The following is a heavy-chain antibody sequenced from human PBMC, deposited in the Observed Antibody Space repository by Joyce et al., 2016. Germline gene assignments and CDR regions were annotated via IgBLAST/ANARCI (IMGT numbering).Heavy chain of an antibody. D-gene: IGHD5-24*01. J-gene: IGHJ4*02. Sequence: EVQLVESGGGLVQPGGSLRLSCAASGFTFSSYWMSWVRQSPGKGLGWVVNINQDGSEKYYVDSLKGRFTISRDNAKNSLYLQMNSLRAEDTAVYYCARDPRDGYNPSFDYWGQGTLVTVSS. CDR1: GFTFSSYW. CDR3: ARDPRDGYNPSFDY. V-gene: IGHV3-7*01. CDR2: INQDGSEK.